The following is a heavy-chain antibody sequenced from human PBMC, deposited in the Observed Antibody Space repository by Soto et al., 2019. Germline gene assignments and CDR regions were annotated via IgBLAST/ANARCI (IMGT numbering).Heavy chain of an antibody. Sequence: GGSLRLSCAASGFIFSSFGMHWVRQAPGKGLEWVAHIWYDGSNTYYADSVKGRFTISRDNSRNTLYLQMNSLRAEDTAVYHCVRDLLGSGGHFDYWGQGAPVTVSS. V-gene: IGHV3-33*01. CDR3: VRDLLGSGGHFDY. D-gene: IGHD7-27*01. J-gene: IGHJ4*02. CDR1: GFIFSSFG. CDR2: IWYDGSNT.